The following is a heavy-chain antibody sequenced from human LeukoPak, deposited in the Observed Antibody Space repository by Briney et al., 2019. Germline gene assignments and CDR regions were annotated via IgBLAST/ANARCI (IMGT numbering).Heavy chain of an antibody. D-gene: IGHD1-26*01. Sequence: SETLSLTCTVSGGSISSYYWSWIRQPPGKGLEWIGYIYYSGSTNYNPSLKSRVTISVDTSKNQFSLKLSSVTAADTAVYYCACIVGATRELDYWGQGTLVTVSS. V-gene: IGHV4-59*01. CDR1: GGSISSYY. J-gene: IGHJ4*02. CDR3: ACIVGATRELDY. CDR2: IYYSGST.